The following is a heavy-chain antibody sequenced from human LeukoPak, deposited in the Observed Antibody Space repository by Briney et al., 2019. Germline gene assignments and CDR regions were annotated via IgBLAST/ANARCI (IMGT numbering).Heavy chain of an antibody. Sequence: SETLSLTCTVSGGSISGSSYYWGWIRQPPGKGLEWIGSIYYSGSTYYNPSLKSRVTISVDTSKNQFSLKLSSVTAADTAVYYCAVPSSGDYWGQGTLVTVSS. J-gene: IGHJ4*02. CDR1: GGSISGSSYY. D-gene: IGHD3-10*02. V-gene: IGHV4-39*07. CDR3: AVPSSGDY. CDR2: IYYSGST.